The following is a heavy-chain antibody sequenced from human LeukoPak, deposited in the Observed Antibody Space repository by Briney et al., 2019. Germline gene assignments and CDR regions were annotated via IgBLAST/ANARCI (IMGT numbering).Heavy chain of an antibody. CDR3: ARLLGPLDYVWGSSRSK. CDR2: IYYSGST. D-gene: IGHD3-16*02. V-gene: IGHV4-59*08. Sequence: SETLSLTCTVSGGSISSYYWSWIRQPPGKGLEWIGYIYYSGSTNYNPSLKSRVTISVDTSKNQFSLKLSSVTAADTAVYYCARLLGPLDYVWGSSRSKWGQGTLVTVSS. J-gene: IGHJ4*02. CDR1: GGSISSYY.